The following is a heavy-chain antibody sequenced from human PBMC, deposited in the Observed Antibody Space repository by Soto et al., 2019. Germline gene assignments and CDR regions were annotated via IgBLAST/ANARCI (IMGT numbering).Heavy chain of an antibody. Sequence: ASVKVSCKASGYTFTSYYMHWVRQAPGQGLEWMGIINPSGGSTSYAQKLQGRVTMTRDTSTSTVYMELSSLRSEDTAVYYCARAGSGYDLRDYYYYYGMDVWGQGTTVTVSS. CDR2: INPSGGST. CDR1: GYTFTSYY. D-gene: IGHD5-12*01. CDR3: ARAGSGYDLRDYYYYYGMDV. V-gene: IGHV1-46*01. J-gene: IGHJ6*02.